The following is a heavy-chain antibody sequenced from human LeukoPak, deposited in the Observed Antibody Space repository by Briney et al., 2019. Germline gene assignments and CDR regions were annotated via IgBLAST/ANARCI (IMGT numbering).Heavy chain of an antibody. D-gene: IGHD6-19*01. CDR1: GGSFSGYY. CDR2: INHSGST. CDR3: ARGRASGRRYYYMDV. Sequence: SETLSLTCAVYGGSFSGYYWSWIRQPPGKGLEWIGEINHSGSTNYNPSLKSRVTISVDTSKNQFSLKLSSVTAADTAVYYCARGRASGRRYYYMDVWGKGTTVTVSS. V-gene: IGHV4-34*01. J-gene: IGHJ6*03.